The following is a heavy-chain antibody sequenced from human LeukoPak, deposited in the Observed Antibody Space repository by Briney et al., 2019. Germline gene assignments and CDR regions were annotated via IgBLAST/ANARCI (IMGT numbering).Heavy chain of an antibody. V-gene: IGHV1-69*05. CDR3: ATDHHYYDSSGYSVH. D-gene: IGHD3-22*01. Sequence: ASVKVSCKASGGTFSSYAISWVRQAPGQGLEWMGGIIPIFGTANYAQKFQGRVTITTDESTSSAYMELSSLRSEDTAVYYCATDHHYYDSSGYSVHWGQGTLVTVSS. CDR2: IIPIFGTA. J-gene: IGHJ4*02. CDR1: GGTFSSYA.